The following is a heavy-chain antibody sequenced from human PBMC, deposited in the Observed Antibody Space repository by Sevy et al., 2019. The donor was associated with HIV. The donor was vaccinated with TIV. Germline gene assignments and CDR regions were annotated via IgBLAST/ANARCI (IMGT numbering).Heavy chain of an antibody. J-gene: IGHJ5*02. CDR2: IYYSGST. Sequence: SETLSLTCTVSGGSISSYYWSWIRQPPGKGLEWIGYIYYSGSTNYNPSLKSRVTISVDTSKNQFSLKLGSVTAADTAVYYCARAPLGRAYGSGNWFDPCAQGTLVTVSS. CDR1: GGSISSYY. D-gene: IGHD3-10*01. CDR3: ARAPLGRAYGSGNWFDP. V-gene: IGHV4-59*01.